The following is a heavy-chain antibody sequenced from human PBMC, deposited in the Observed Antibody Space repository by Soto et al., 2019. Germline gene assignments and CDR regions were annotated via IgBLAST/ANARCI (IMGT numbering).Heavy chain of an antibody. J-gene: IGHJ4*02. CDR2: ISSSGSII. D-gene: IGHD3-22*01. CDR1: GXTFSDNE. Sequence: GSLRLTCAASGXTFSDNEMSWIRQAPGKGLEGVSYISSSGSIIYYADSVKGRFTISRDNAKNSLYMQMNRLRAEDTAVYYCARDLGYYESDGYFDYWGQG. V-gene: IGHV3-11*01. CDR3: ARDLGYYESDGYFDY.